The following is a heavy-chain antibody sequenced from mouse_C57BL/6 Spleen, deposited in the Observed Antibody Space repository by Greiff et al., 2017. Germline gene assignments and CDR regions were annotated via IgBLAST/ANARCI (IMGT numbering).Heavy chain of an antibody. CDR1: GFTFSSYA. J-gene: IGHJ3*01. V-gene: IGHV5-4*01. CDR3: ARDSPINTLVPPFAY. Sequence: EVQVVESGGGLVKPGGSLKLSCAASGFTFSSYAMSWVRQTPEKRLEWVATISDGGSYTYYPDNVKGRFTISRDNAKNNLYLQMSHLKSEDTAMXYCARDSPINTLVPPFAYWGQGTLVTVSA. CDR2: ISDGGSYT. D-gene: IGHD1-1*01.